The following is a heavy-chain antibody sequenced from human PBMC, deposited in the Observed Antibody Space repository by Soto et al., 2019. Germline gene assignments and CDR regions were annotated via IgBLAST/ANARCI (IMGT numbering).Heavy chain of an antibody. V-gene: IGHV3-15*01. CDR2: IKSKTDGGTT. D-gene: IGHD1-1*01. Sequence: GGSLRLSCAASGFTFSNAWMSWVRQAPGKGLEWVGRIKSKTDGGTTDYAAPVKGRFTISRDDSKNTLYLQMNSLKTEDTAVYYCTTVPEPNLPPPALAFYFDYWGQGTLVTVSS. CDR1: GFTFSNAW. CDR3: TTVPEPNLPPPALAFYFDY. J-gene: IGHJ4*02.